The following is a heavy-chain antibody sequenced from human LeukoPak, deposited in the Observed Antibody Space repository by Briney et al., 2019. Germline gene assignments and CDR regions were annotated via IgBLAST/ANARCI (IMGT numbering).Heavy chain of an antibody. CDR3: AREGGYSYALDY. CDR2: ISYDGSNK. CDR1: GFTFSSYA. J-gene: IGHJ4*02. V-gene: IGHV3-30*04. Sequence: GGSLRLSCAASGFTFSSYAMHWVRQAPGKGLEWVAVISYDGSNKYYADSVKGRFTISRDNSKNTLYLQMNSQRAEDTAVYYCAREGGYSYALDYWGQGTLVTVSS. D-gene: IGHD5-18*01.